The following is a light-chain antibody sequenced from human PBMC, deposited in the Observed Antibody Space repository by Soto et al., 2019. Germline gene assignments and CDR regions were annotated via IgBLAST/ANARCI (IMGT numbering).Light chain of an antibody. CDR2: WAS. J-gene: IGKJ2*01. CDR3: QQYYSTPPT. CDR1: QSVLYSSNNKNY. V-gene: IGKV4-1*01. Sequence: DIVMTQSPDSLAVSLGESATINCKSSQSVLYSSNNKNYLAWYQQKPGQPPKLLIYWASTRESGVPDRFRGSGSGTDFTLTISSLQAEDVAVYYCQQYYSTPPTFGQGTKLEIK.